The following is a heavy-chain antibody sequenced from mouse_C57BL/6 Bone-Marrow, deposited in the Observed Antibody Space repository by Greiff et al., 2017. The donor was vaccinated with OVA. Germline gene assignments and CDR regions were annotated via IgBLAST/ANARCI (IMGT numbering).Heavy chain of an antibody. V-gene: IGHV14-4*01. D-gene: IGHD2-3*01. J-gene: IGHJ3*01. CDR2: IDPENGDT. CDR1: GFNIKDDY. Sequence: DVQLQESGAELVRPGASVKLSCTASGFNIKDDYMHWVKQRPEQGLEWIGWIDPENGDTEYASKFQGKATITADTSSNTAYLQLSSLTSEDTAVYYCTTYDGYFRLIAYWGQGTLVTVSA. CDR3: TTYDGYFRLIAY.